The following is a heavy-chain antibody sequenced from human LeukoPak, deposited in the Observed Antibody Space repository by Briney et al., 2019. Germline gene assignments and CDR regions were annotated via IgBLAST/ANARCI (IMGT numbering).Heavy chain of an antibody. CDR3: ARDLDWSFDY. CDR2: IRSSGSAI. J-gene: IGHJ4*02. CDR1: GFTFSDYN. V-gene: IGHV3-48*02. Sequence: GGSLRLSCAASGFTFSDYNLNWVRQAPGKGLEWVSNIRSSGSAIFYADSVKGRFTASRDNAINSLYLQMNSLRDEDTAVYYCARDLDWSFDYWGQGILVTVSS. D-gene: IGHD3/OR15-3a*01.